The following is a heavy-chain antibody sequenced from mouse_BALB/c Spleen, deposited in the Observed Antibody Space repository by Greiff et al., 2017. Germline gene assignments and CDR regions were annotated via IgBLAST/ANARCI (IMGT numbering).Heavy chain of an antibody. CDR3: ARSGIYYGSSYNWYFDV. V-gene: IGHV3-8*02. CDR2: ISYSGST. Sequence: EVKLQESGPSLVKPSQTLSLTCSVTGDSITSGYWNWIRKFPGNKLEYMGYISYSGSTYYNPSLKSRISITRDTSKNQYYLQLNSVTTEDTATYYCARSGIYYGSSYNWYFDVWGAGTTVTVSS. J-gene: IGHJ1*01. CDR1: GDSITSGY. D-gene: IGHD1-1*01.